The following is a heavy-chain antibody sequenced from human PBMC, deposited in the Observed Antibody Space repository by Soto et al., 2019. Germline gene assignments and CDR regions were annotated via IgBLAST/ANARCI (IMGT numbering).Heavy chain of an antibody. CDR2: IYYRGNA. J-gene: IGHJ4*02. Sequence: PSETLSLTCSVSDDSINSDKYYWGWIRQPPGKGLEWIGSIYYRGNAYYNPSLQTRVTISLDKSKSQFSLKLNSVTAADSAVYFCARLGGLATISYYFDFWGPGALVTVS. D-gene: IGHD3-16*01. CDR3: ARLGGLATISYYFDF. V-gene: IGHV4-39*01. CDR1: DDSINSDKYY.